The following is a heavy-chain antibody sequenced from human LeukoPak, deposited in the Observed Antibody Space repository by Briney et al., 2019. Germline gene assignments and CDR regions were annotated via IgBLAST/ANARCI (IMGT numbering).Heavy chain of an antibody. CDR1: GDPISSYY. CDR2: IYYSGST. CDR3: ARGRQQLVNFDY. D-gene: IGHD6-13*01. J-gene: IGHJ4*02. V-gene: IGHV4-59*01. Sequence: SETLSLTCTVSGDPISSYYWSWIRQPPGKGLEWIGYIYYSGSTNYNPSLKSRVTLSIDTSKNQAYLKLSSVTAADTAVYYCARGRQQLVNFDYWGQGTLVTVSS.